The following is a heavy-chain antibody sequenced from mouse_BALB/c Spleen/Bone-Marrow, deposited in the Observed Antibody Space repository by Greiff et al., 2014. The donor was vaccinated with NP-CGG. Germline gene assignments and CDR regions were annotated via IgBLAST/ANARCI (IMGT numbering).Heavy chain of an antibody. CDR2: IDPANGNT. CDR1: GFNIKDTY. D-gene: IGHD2-4*01. Sequence: VQLQQPGTELVKPGASVKLSCTASGFNIKDTYMHWVKQRPEQGLEWIGRIDPANGNTKYDPKFQGKATITVDTSSNTAYLQLSSLTSEDTAVYYCATMITDWYFDVWGAGTTVTVSS. V-gene: IGHV14-3*02. J-gene: IGHJ1*01. CDR3: ATMITDWYFDV.